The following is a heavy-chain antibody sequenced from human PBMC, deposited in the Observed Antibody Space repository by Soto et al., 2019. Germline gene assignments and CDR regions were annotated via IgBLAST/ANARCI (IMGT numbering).Heavy chain of an antibody. CDR3: ARVRLVDTVPFFDY. Sequence: ASETLSLTCTVSGGPISSGGYYRSWIRQHPGKGLEWIGYIYYSGSTYYNPPLKSRVTISVDTSKNQFSLKLSSVTAADTAVYYCARVRLVDTVPFFDYWGQGTLVTVSS. CDR1: GGPISSGGYY. V-gene: IGHV4-31*03. D-gene: IGHD5-12*01. CDR2: IYYSGST. J-gene: IGHJ4*02.